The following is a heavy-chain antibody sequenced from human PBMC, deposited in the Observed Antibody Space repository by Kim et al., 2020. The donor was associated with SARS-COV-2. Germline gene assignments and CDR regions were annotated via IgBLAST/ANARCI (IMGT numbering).Heavy chain of an antibody. CDR3: ARDIQKRDV. Sequence: DIYYADSVKRLFTISRDSAKNSLYLKVNSLRAEDTVVYYCARDIQKRDVWGQETTVTVSP. CDR2: DI. J-gene: IGHJ6*01. V-gene: IGHV3-21*01.